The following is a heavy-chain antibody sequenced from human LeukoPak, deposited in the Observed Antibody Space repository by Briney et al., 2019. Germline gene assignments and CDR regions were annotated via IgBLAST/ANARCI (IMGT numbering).Heavy chain of an antibody. CDR1: GFTFSSYA. D-gene: IGHD5-24*01. CDR3: AKDINYLGNAFDI. CDR2: ISGSGGTT. V-gene: IGHV3-23*01. J-gene: IGHJ3*02. Sequence: GGSLRLSCAASGFTFSSYAMSWVRQAPGKGLEWVSGISGSGGTTYYADSVKGRFTTSRGNFNNTLYLQMNRLRAEDTVVYYCAKDINYLGNAFDIWGQGTMVTVSS.